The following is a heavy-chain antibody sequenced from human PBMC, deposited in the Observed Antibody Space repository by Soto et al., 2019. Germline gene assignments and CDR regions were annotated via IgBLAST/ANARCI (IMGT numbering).Heavy chain of an antibody. J-gene: IGHJ6*02. CDR2: INSDGSST. Sequence: GGSLRLSCAASGFTFRSYWMQWVRQAPGKGLVWVSWINSDGSSTSYADSVKGRFTISRDNAKNTLYLQMNSLRAEDTAVYYCARRDQIAYYYGMDVWGQGTTVTVSS. CDR1: GFTFRSYW. CDR3: ARRDQIAYYYGMDV. D-gene: IGHD2-21*01. V-gene: IGHV3-74*01.